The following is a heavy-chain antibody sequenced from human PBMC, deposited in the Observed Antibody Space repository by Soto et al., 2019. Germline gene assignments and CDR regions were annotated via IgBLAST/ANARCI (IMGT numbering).Heavy chain of an antibody. CDR2: ISAYNGNT. J-gene: IGHJ4*02. Sequence: ASVKVSCKASGYTFTSYGISWVRQAPGQGLEWMGWISAYNGNTNYAQKLQGRVTMTTDTSTSTAYMELRSLRSDDTAVYYCARVIVVVPAAIREYYFDYWGQGTLVTSPQ. CDR1: GYTFTSYG. V-gene: IGHV1-18*01. CDR3: ARVIVVVPAAIREYYFDY. D-gene: IGHD2-2*01.